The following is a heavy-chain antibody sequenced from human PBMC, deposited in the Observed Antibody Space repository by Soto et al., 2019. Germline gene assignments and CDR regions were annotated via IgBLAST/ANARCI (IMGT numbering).Heavy chain of an antibody. CDR1: GGTFSSYT. CDR3: ARGYCSSTSCYGPLYYYYGMDV. Sequence: GASVKVSCKASGGTFSSYTISWVRQAPGQGLEWMGRIIPILGIANYAQKFQGRVTITADKSTSTAYMELSSLRSEDTAVYYCARGYCSSTSCYGPLYYYYGMDVWGQGTTVTVS. J-gene: IGHJ6*02. V-gene: IGHV1-69*02. D-gene: IGHD2-2*01. CDR2: IIPILGIA.